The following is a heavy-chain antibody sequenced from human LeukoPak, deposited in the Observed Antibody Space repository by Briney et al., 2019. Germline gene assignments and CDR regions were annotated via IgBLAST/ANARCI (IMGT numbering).Heavy chain of an antibody. CDR3: AKRRFDSSGYHFDY. Sequence: PGGSLRLSCAASGFTFSCYDMNWVRQAPGKGLEGVSTISGSDFGTYYADSVKGRFTISRDNSKNTLYIQMNSLRAEDTAVYYCAKRRFDSSGYHFDYWGQGILVTVSS. CDR2: ISGSDFGT. CDR1: GFTFSCYD. V-gene: IGHV3-23*01. D-gene: IGHD3-22*01. J-gene: IGHJ4*02.